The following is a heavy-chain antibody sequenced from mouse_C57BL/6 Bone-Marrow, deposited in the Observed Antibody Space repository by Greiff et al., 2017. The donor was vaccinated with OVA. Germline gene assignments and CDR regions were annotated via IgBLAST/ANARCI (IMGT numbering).Heavy chain of an antibody. CDR1: GYTFTSYG. Sequence: QVQLQQSRAELARPGASVKLSCKASGYTFTSYGISWVKQRTGQGLEWIGEIYPRSGNTYYNEKFKGKATLTADKSSSTAYMELRSLTSEDSAVYFCANVTDYYAMDYWGQGTSVTVSS. J-gene: IGHJ4*01. CDR3: ANVTDYYAMDY. V-gene: IGHV1-81*01. D-gene: IGHD2-12*01. CDR2: IYPRSGNT.